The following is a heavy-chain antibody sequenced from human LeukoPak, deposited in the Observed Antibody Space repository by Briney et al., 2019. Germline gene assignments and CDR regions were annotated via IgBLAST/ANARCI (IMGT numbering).Heavy chain of an antibody. Sequence: GGSLRLSCAASGFTFSSYWMSWVRQAPGKGLEWVANIKQDGSEKYYVDSVKGRFTISRGNAKNSLYLQMNSLRAEDTAVYYCARCRYYYDSSGYYHHYYFDYWGQGTLVTVSS. CDR2: IKQDGSEK. J-gene: IGHJ4*02. V-gene: IGHV3-7*05. CDR3: ARCRYYYDSSGYYHHYYFDY. D-gene: IGHD3-22*01. CDR1: GFTFSSYW.